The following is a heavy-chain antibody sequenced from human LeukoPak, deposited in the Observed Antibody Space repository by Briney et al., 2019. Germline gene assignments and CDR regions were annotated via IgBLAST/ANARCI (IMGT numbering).Heavy chain of an antibody. CDR2: ISYDGSNK. V-gene: IGHV3-30*18. CDR1: GFTFSGYG. CDR3: AKGDSSGYYPRVFDY. D-gene: IGHD3-22*01. J-gene: IGHJ4*02. Sequence: PGGSLRLSCAASGFTFSGYGMHWVRQAPGKGLEWVAVISYDGSNKYYADSVKGRFTISRDNSKNTLYLQMNSLRAEDTAVYYCAKGDSSGYYPRVFDYWGQGTLVTVSS.